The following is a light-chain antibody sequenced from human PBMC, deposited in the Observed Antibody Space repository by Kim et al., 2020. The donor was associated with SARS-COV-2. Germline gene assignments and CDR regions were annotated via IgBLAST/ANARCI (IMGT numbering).Light chain of an antibody. J-gene: IGKJ1*01. V-gene: IGKV3-15*01. Sequence: EIVMTQSPATLSVSPGERATLSCRASQSVSSNLAWYQQKPGQAPRLLIYGASTRATGIPARFSGSGSGTEFTLTINSLQSEDFAVYYCQQEYNWSPWTFGQGTKVDIK. CDR3: QQEYNWSPWT. CDR1: QSVSSN. CDR2: GAS.